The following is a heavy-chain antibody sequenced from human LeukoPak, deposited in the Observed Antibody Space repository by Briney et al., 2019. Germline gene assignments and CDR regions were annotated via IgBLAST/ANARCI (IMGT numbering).Heavy chain of an antibody. CDR1: GFTFTNYT. Sequence: GGSLRLSCAASGFTFTNYTMNWVRRAPGKGLEWVSSLSNTSSDISYADSVKGRFTISRDNAKNSLYLQMNSLRAEDTAVYYCARTYYDFWSGHNAFNIWGQGTMVTVSS. J-gene: IGHJ3*02. CDR2: LSNTSSDI. D-gene: IGHD3-3*01. V-gene: IGHV3-21*01. CDR3: ARTYYDFWSGHNAFNI.